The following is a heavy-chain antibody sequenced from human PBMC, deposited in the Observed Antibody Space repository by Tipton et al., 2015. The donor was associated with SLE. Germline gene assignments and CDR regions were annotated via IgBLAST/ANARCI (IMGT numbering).Heavy chain of an antibody. CDR2: IYTSGST. D-gene: IGHD1-26*01. V-gene: IGHV4-4*07. CDR1: GGSISSYY. Sequence: TLSLTCTVSGGSISSYYWSWIRQPAGKGLEWIGRIYTSGSTNYNPSLKSRVTTSVDTSKNQFSLKLSSVTAADTAVYYCARGIRIVGATHDAFDIWGQGTMVTVSS. CDR3: ARGIRIVGATHDAFDI. J-gene: IGHJ3*02.